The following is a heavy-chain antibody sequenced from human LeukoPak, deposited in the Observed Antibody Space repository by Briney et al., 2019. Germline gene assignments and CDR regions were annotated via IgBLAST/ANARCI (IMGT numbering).Heavy chain of an antibody. J-gene: IGHJ4*02. CDR1: VGSISSSSCS. Sequence: PSETLSSTSMSPVGSISSSSCSWGWFGQPPGKGRGGIGSIYYSGSTYYNPSLKSRVTISVDTSKNQFSLKLSSVTAADTAVYYCARLTYSSSWYGDYWGQGTLVTVSS. CDR3: ARLTYSSSWYGDY. V-gene: IGHV4-39*01. D-gene: IGHD6-13*01. CDR2: IYYSGST.